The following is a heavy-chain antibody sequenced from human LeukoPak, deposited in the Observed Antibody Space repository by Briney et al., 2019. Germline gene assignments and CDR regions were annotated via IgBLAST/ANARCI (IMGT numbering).Heavy chain of an antibody. V-gene: IGHV4-38-2*02. CDR2: IYHSGST. CDR3: ARTEGDRDITSRRELPY. J-gene: IGHJ4*02. CDR1: GGSISSYY. Sequence: SETLSLTCTVSGGSISSYYWGWIRQPPGKGLEWIGSIYHSGSTYYNPSLKSRVTISVDTSKNQFSLKLSSVTAADTAVYYCARTEGDRDITSRRELPYWGQGTLVTVSS. D-gene: IGHD1-14*01.